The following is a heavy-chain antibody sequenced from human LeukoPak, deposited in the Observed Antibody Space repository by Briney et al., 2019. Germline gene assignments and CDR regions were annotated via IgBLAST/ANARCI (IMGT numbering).Heavy chain of an antibody. CDR2: ISAYNGNT. Sequence: ASVKVSCKASGYTFTSYGISWVRQAPGQGLEWMGWISAYNGNTNYAQELQGRVTMTTDTSTSTAYMELRSLRSDDTAVYYCARGRSWSVAGPRYYFDYWGQGTLVTVSS. V-gene: IGHV1-18*01. CDR3: ARGRSWSVAGPRYYFDY. J-gene: IGHJ4*02. CDR1: GYTFTSYG. D-gene: IGHD6-19*01.